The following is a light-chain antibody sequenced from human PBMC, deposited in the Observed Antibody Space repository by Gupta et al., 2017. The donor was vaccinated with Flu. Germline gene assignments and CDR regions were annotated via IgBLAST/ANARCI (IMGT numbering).Light chain of an antibody. CDR2: DAS. CDR3: LQEDDLPTT. CDR1: QEIAKY. V-gene: IGKV1-33*01. Sequence: PSSLSASLRDRVTITCQASQEIAKYLNWYQHQPGKAPKLLIYDASKVETGVPSRFSGSGSGTXFTFTIXKGQPEDVATYYCLQEDDLPTTFGXGTKLEIK. J-gene: IGKJ2*01.